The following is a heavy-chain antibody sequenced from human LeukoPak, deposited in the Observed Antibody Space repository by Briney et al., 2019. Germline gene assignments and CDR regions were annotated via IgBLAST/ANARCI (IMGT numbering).Heavy chain of an antibody. Sequence: ASVKVSCKASGYTFTSYAMHWVRQAPGQRLEWMGGFDPEDGETIYAQKFQGRVTMTEDTSTDTAYMELSSLRSEDTAVYYCARQRAEDQVVYAFDIWGQGTMVTVSS. V-gene: IGHV1-24*01. D-gene: IGHD3-22*01. CDR1: GYTFTSYA. CDR2: FDPEDGET. CDR3: ARQRAEDQVVYAFDI. J-gene: IGHJ3*02.